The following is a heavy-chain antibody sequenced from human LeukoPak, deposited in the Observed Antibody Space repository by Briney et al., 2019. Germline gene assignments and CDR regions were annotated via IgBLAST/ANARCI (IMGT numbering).Heavy chain of an antibody. CDR2: IIPIFGTA. CDR1: GGTFSSYA. D-gene: IGHD3-3*01. Sequence: ASVKVSCKASGGTFSSYAISWVRQAPGQGLEWMGGIIPIFGTANYAQKFQGRVTITADESTSTAYMELSSLRSEDTAVYYCARDGVYYDFWSGYYTFLDYWGQGTLVTVSS. V-gene: IGHV1-69*13. J-gene: IGHJ4*02. CDR3: ARDGVYYDFWSGYYTFLDY.